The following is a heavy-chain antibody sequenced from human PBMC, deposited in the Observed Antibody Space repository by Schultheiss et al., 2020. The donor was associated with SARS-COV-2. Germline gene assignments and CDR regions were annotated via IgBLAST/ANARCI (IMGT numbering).Heavy chain of an antibody. V-gene: IGHV4-39*01. D-gene: IGHD3-10*01. J-gene: IGHJ4*02. CDR3: ARLGFGELSFDY. CDR2: IYYSGST. CDR1: GGSISSGSYY. Sequence: SQTLSLTCTVSGGSISSGSYYWGWIRQPPGKGLEWIGSIYYSGSTYYNPSLKSRVTISVDTSKNQFSLKLSSVTAADTAVYYCARLGFGELSFDYWGQGTLVTVSS.